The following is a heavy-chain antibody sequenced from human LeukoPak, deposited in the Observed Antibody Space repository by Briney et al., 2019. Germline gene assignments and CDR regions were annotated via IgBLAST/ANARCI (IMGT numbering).Heavy chain of an antibody. J-gene: IGHJ5*02. V-gene: IGHV4-61*02. D-gene: IGHD3-3*01. Sequence: SETLSLTCTVSGGSISSGSYYWSWIRQPAGKGLEWIGRIYTSGSTNYNPSLKSRVTRSVDTSKHTFSLKLSSVTAADTAVYYCARGQLRFLEWLSFNWFDPWGQGTLVTVSS. CDR2: IYTSGST. CDR1: GGSISSGSYY. CDR3: ARGQLRFLEWLSFNWFDP.